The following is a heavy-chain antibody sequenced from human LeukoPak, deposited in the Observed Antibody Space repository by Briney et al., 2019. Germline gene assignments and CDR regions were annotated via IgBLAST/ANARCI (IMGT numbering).Heavy chain of an antibody. Sequence: SETLSLTCTVSGGSVSSGSYYWSWIRQPPGKGLEWIGYIYYSGSTNYNPSLKSRVTISVDTSKNQFSLKLSSVTAADTAVYYCARDKDYGSGHEAFDIWGQGTMVTVSS. V-gene: IGHV4-61*01. CDR2: IYYSGST. CDR1: GGSVSSGSYY. D-gene: IGHD3-10*01. J-gene: IGHJ3*02. CDR3: ARDKDYGSGHEAFDI.